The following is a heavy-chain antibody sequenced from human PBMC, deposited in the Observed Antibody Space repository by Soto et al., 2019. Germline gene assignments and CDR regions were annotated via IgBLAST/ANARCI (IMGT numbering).Heavy chain of an antibody. CDR1: GYTFTSYG. J-gene: IGHJ6*02. D-gene: IGHD2-15*01. CDR2: ISAYNGNT. CDR3: ARELWASFCSVGSCYPKGVTRYYYGMDV. V-gene: IGHV1-18*01. Sequence: ASVKVSCKASGYTFTSYGISWVRQAPGQGLEWMGWISAYNGNTNYAQKLQGIVTMTTDTSTSTAYMELRSLRSDDTAVYYCARELWASFCSVGSCYPKGVTRYYYGMDVWGQGTTVTVSS.